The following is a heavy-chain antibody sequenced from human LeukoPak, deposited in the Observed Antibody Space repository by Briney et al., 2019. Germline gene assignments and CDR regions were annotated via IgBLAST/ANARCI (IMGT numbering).Heavy chain of an antibody. CDR2: IIPIFGTA. V-gene: IGHV1-69*05. J-gene: IGHJ4*02. CDR3: AGRWPRSGSYYVLDY. Sequence: GASVKVSCKASGGTFSSYAISWVRQAPGQGLEWMGGIIPIFGTANYAQKFQGRVTMTRNTSISTAYMELSSLRSEDTAVYYCAGRWPRSGSYYVLDYWGQGTLVTVSS. D-gene: IGHD1-26*01. CDR1: GGTFSSYA.